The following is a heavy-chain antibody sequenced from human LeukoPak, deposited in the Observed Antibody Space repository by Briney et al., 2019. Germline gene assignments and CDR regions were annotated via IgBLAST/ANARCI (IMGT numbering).Heavy chain of an antibody. J-gene: IGHJ3*02. CDR3: ARKRGVGVDTNAFDM. V-gene: IGHV1-46*01. CDR1: GYTFTKYL. D-gene: IGHD3-3*01. Sequence: GASVKVSCKTSGYTFTKYLIHWVRQAPGQGLEWMGTINPQGDITNYAQRFQGRITLTEDTSTSTVYMELSSLTSDDTAVYYCARKRGVGVDTNAFDMWGQGTMVTVSS. CDR2: INPQGDIT.